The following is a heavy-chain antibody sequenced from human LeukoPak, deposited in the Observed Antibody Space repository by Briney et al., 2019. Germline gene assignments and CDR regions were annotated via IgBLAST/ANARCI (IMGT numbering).Heavy chain of an antibody. CDR2: IYTSGST. D-gene: IGHD1-1*01. J-gene: IGHJ5*02. Sequence: PSETLSLTCTVSGGSISSYYWSWIRQPAGRGLEWIGRIYTSGSTNYNPSLESRVTMSVDTSKNQFSLKLSSVTAADTAVYYCARVGRSRNENWFDPWGQGTLVTVSS. CDR3: ARVGRSRNENWFDP. CDR1: GGSISSYY. V-gene: IGHV4-4*07.